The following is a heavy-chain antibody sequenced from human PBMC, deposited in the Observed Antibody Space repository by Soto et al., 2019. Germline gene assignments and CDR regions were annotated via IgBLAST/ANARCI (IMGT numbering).Heavy chain of an antibody. CDR1: GFTFTYYS. D-gene: IGHD6-19*01. V-gene: IGHV3-23*01. J-gene: IGHJ5*02. CDR3: AGHGGQWLNWFDP. CDR2: ISGRGDTT. Sequence: PGGSLRLSCVASSGFTFTYYSMSWVRQAPGKGLEWVAHISGRGDTTYYADSVKGRFTISRDNAKNSLYLQMNSLRAEDTAVYYCAGHGGQWLNWFDPWGQGILVTVSS.